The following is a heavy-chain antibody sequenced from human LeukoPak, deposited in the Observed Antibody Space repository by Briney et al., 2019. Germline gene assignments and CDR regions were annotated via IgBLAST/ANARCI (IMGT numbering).Heavy chain of an antibody. Sequence: GSLRLSCAASGFTFSSYAMSWVRQAPGKGLEWVSAISGSGGSTYYADSVKGRFTISRDNSKNTLYLQMNSLRAEDTAVYYCAKDQRPTGAYYDGNWFDPWGQGTLVTVSS. J-gene: IGHJ5*02. V-gene: IGHV3-23*01. D-gene: IGHD3-22*01. CDR3: AKDQRPTGAYYDGNWFDP. CDR1: GFTFSSYA. CDR2: ISGSGGST.